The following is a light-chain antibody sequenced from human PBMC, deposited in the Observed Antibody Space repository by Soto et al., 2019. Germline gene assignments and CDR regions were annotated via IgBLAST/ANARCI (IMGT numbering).Light chain of an antibody. CDR1: QSVNAN. CDR3: QQYNTWLWT. V-gene: IGKV3-15*01. Sequence: EVVMTQSPATLSVSPEERATLSCRASQSVNANLAWYQQKPGQAPRHLIHGASNRATGIPARFSGSGFGTEFILTISSLQSEDFAVYYCQQYNTWLWTFGQGTKVEI. J-gene: IGKJ1*01. CDR2: GAS.